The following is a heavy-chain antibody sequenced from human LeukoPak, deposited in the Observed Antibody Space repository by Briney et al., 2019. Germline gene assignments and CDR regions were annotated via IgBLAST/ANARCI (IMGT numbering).Heavy chain of an antibody. D-gene: IGHD6-19*01. V-gene: IGHV4-59*08. CDR1: GGSISSYY. Sequence: PSETLSLTCTVSGGSISSYYWSWIRQPPGKGLEWIGYIYYSGSTNYNPSLKGRVTISVDTSKNQFSLKLSSVTAADTAVYYCARLMTEAGTYSYYFDKWGQGTLVTVSS. J-gene: IGHJ4*02. CDR3: ARLMTEAGTYSYYFDK. CDR2: IYYSGST.